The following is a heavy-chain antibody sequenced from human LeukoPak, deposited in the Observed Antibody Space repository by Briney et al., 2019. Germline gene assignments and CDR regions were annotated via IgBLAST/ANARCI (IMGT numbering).Heavy chain of an antibody. CDR1: GFTFSSYG. CDR2: ISYDGSNK. CDR3: ARDSGPLRGYSGYVNEQ. D-gene: IGHD5-12*01. J-gene: IGHJ4*02. V-gene: IGHV3-30*03. Sequence: GGSLRLSCAASGFTFSSYGMHWVRQAPGKGLEWVAVISYDGSNKYYADSVKGRFTISRDNSKNTLYLQMNSLRAEDTAVYYCARDSGPLRGYSGYVNEQWGQGTLVTVSS.